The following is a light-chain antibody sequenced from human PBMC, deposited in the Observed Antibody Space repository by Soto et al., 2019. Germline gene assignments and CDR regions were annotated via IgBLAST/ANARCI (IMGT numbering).Light chain of an antibody. J-gene: IGLJ1*01. CDR2: AVS. CDR3: SSYTSSSTLYV. Sequence: QSALTQPASVSGSPGQSITISCTGTSSDVGGYNYVSWYQQHPGKAPKLMIYAVSNRPSGVSNRFSGSQSGNTASLTISGLHAEDEADYYCSSYTSSSTLYVFGTGTKLTVL. V-gene: IGLV2-14*01. CDR1: SSDVGGYNY.